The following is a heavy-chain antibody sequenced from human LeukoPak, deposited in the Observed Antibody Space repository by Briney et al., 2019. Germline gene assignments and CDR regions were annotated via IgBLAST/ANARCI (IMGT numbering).Heavy chain of an antibody. J-gene: IGHJ4*02. CDR1: GFTFDDYT. CDR3: ARGGYDSSGYRIEDY. D-gene: IGHD3-22*01. Sequence: GGSLRLSCVASGFTFDDYTMHWVRQAPGKGLEWVSLISWDGGSTYYVDSVKGRFTISRDDAKNSLSLQMNSLRAEDTAVYYCARGGYDSSGYRIEDYWGQGTLVTVSS. CDR2: ISWDGGST. V-gene: IGHV3-43*01.